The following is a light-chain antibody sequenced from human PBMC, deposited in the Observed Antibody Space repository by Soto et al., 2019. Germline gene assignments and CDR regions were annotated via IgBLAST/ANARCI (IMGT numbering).Light chain of an antibody. J-gene: IGKJ5*01. V-gene: IGKV3-20*01. CDR2: GAS. Sequence: EIVLTQSPGTLSLSPGERATLSCRASQGVASRYLAWYQQKPGQAPRLLIYGASTRATGIPDRCSGSGLGTDFTLTISRLDPEDFAVYYCQQYGSSPIAFGQGTRLEIK. CDR3: QQYGSSPIA. CDR1: QGVASRY.